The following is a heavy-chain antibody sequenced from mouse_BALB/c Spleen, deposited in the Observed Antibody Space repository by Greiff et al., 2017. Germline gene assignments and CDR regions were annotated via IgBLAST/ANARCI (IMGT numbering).Heavy chain of an antibody. CDR1: GFTFSSFG. V-gene: IGHV5-17*02. CDR2: ISSGSSTI. J-gene: IGHJ4*01. D-gene: IGHD2-14*01. CDR3: ARSFYRYDEAMDY. Sequence: EVQRVESGGGLVQPGGSRKLSCAASGFTFSSFGMHWVRQAPEKGLEWVAYISSGSSTIYYADTVKGRFTISRDNPKNTLFLQMTSLRSEDTAMYYCARSFYRYDEAMDYWGQGTSVTVSS.